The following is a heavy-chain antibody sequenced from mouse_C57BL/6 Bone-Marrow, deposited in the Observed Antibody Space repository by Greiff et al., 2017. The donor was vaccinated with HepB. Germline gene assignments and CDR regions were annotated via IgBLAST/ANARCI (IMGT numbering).Heavy chain of an antibody. J-gene: IGHJ4*01. Sequence: QVQLQQPGAELVKPGASVKLSCKASGYTFTSYWMQWVKQRPGQGLEWIGEIDPSDSYTNYNQKFKGKATLTVDTSSSTAYMQLSSLTSEDSAVYYCAREGIYYYGSSCAMDYWGQGTSVTVSS. CDR1: GYTFTSYW. V-gene: IGHV1-50*01. CDR3: AREGIYYYGSSCAMDY. D-gene: IGHD1-1*01. CDR2: IDPSDSYT.